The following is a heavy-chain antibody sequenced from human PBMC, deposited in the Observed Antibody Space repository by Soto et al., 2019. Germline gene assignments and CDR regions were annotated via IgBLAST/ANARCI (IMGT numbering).Heavy chain of an antibody. D-gene: IGHD2-15*01. J-gene: IGHJ4*02. Sequence: QVQLQESGPGLVKSSGTLSLTCAVNGGSISSSSWLSWVRQAPGKGLEGIGEIYHSGSTNYSPPLRSRVNISVDKSKNQFSLRLISVTASCTAVYDCATGRTQFCSGGSCVPLGNWGQGTLVTVS. CDR3: ATGRTQFCSGGSCVPLGN. CDR1: GGSISSSSW. CDR2: IYHSGST. V-gene: IGHV4-4*02.